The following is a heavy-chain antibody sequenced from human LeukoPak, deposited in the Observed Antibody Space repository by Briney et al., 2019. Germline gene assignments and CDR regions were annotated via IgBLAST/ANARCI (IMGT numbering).Heavy chain of an antibody. J-gene: IGHJ4*02. V-gene: IGHV3-23*01. D-gene: IGHD6-13*01. CDR2: ISGSGGST. CDR1: GFTFSSYA. Sequence: GGSLRLSCAASGFTFSSYAMSWVRQAPGKGLEWVSAISGSGGSTYYADSVKGRFTISRDNSKNTLYLQMNSLRAEDTAIYFCAKGRCGDSSCWYFDAWAKGTRVTVSS. CDR3: AKGRCGDSSCWYFDA.